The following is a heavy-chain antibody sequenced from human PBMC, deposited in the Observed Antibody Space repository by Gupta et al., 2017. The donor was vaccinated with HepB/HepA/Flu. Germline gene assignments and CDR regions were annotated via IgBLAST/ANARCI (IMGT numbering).Heavy chain of an antibody. CDR1: GFTFSRYV. CDR2: ISYDGSNK. D-gene: IGHD4-23*01. CDR3: AKDYAVATYFDY. Sequence: QVQLVESGGGVVQPGRCLRLSCAPSGFTFSRYVMHWVRQAPGKGLEWVAVISYDGSNKYYADSVKGRFTISRDNSKNTLYLQMNSLRAEDTAVYYCAKDYAVATYFDYWGQGTLVTVSS. J-gene: IGHJ4*02. V-gene: IGHV3-30*18.